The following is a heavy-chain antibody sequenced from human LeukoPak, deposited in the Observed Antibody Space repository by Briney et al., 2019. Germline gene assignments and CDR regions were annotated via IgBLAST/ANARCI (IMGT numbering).Heavy chain of an antibody. D-gene: IGHD2-21*01. CDR1: GFTLSDYY. CDR2: ISNTGSTI. V-gene: IGHV3-11*01. Sequence: PGWSLRLSCAASGFTLSDYYMSWIRQAPGKGLEWVSYISNTGSTIYYADSVKGQFTISRDNAKNSLYLQMNSLRAEDTAVYYCARGAYVIPYYFDYWGQGTLVTVSS. J-gene: IGHJ4*02. CDR3: ARGAYVIPYYFDY.